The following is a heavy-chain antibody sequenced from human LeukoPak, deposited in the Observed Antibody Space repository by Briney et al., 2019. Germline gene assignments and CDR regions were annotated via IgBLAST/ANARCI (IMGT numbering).Heavy chain of an antibody. D-gene: IGHD3-22*01. CDR3: ARGGDYYDSSGYYYGY. V-gene: IGHV1-18*04. J-gene: IGHJ4*02. CDR2: ISAYNGNT. Sequence: ASVKVSCKASGYTYTGYYMHWVRQAPGQGLEWMGWISAYNGNTNYAQKLQGRVTMTTDTSTSTAYMELRSLRSDDTAVYYCARGGDYYDSSGYYYGYWGQGTLVTVSS. CDR1: GYTYTGYY.